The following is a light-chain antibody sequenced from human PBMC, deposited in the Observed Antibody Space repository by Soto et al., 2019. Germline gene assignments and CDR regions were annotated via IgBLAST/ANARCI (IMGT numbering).Light chain of an antibody. CDR1: QSVGSTY. J-gene: IGKJ1*01. CDR3: QQYGESPWT. CDR2: GTF. Sequence: EVVLTQSPGTLSLSPGERATISCRASQSVGSTYLAWYQQKPGQAPRLLIYGTFSRATAIPDRFSGSGSGTDFTLSISRLEPEDFAVYYCQQYGESPWTFGQGTKVEIK. V-gene: IGKV3-20*01.